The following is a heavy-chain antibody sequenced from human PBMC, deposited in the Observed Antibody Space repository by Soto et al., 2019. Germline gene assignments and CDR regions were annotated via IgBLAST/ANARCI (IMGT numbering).Heavy chain of an antibody. CDR3: ARDGLGDIYSGYDSGP. CDR1: GYTFTSYG. D-gene: IGHD5-12*01. J-gene: IGHJ5*02. Sequence: VASVKVSCKASGYTFTSYGISWVRQAPGQGLEWMGWISAYNGNTNYAQKLQGRVTMTTDTSTSTAYMELRSLRSDDTAVYYCARDGLGDIYSGYDSGPWGQGTLVTVS. CDR2: ISAYNGNT. V-gene: IGHV1-18*04.